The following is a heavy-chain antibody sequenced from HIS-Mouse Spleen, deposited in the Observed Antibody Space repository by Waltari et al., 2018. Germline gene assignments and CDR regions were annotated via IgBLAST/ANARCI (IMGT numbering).Heavy chain of an antibody. V-gene: IGHV4-39*01. D-gene: IGHD1-7*01. CDR1: GGSISSSSYY. CDR3: ASTGYNWNYWDSYYFDY. J-gene: IGHJ4*02. Sequence: QLQLQESGPGLVKPSETLSLTCTVSGGSISSSSYYWGWIRQPPGKGLEWIGSIYYSGSPYYTPSLKSRVTISVDTSKNQFSLKLSSVTAADTAVYYCASTGYNWNYWDSYYFDYWGQGTLVTVSS. CDR2: IYYSGSP.